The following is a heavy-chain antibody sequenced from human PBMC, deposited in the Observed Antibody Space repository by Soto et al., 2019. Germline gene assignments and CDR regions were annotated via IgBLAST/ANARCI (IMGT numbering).Heavy chain of an antibody. D-gene: IGHD3-22*01. CDR1: GGTFSSYA. V-gene: IGHV1-69*13. CDR2: IIPILGTA. CDR3: AGGGRSGYYYQNWFEP. Sequence: SVKVSCKASGGTFSSYAISWVRQAPGQGLEWMGGIIPILGTANYAQKFQGRVTITADESTSTAYMELSSLRSEDTAVYYCAGGGRSGYYYQNWFEPWRQGTLVTVSS. J-gene: IGHJ5*02.